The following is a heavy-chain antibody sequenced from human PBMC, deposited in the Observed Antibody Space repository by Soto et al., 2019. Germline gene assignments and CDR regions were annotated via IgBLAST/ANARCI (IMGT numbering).Heavy chain of an antibody. CDR2: TSHTGNT. Sequence: SATLSLTCSFSGVSVTSYHWSWFRQFPGKGLEWIAYTSHTGNTNYNPSLKSRVIISLDTSKNQVSLQLTSVTATDTALYYCARDMHAGFTPYFDPCGKVNLVT. CDR1: GVSVTSYH. V-gene: IGHV4-59*02. J-gene: IGHJ5*02. CDR3: ARDMHAGFTPYFDP. D-gene: IGHD2-15*01.